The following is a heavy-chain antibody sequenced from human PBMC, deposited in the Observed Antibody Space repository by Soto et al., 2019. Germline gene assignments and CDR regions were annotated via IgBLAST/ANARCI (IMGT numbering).Heavy chain of an antibody. CDR1: GGTFSSYA. Sequence: SVKVSCKASGGTFSSYAISWVRQAPGQGLEWMGGIIPIFGTANYAQKFQGRVTITADESTSTAYMELSSLRSEDTAVYYCALRVVGAAKWFDPWGQGTLVTVS. J-gene: IGHJ5*02. V-gene: IGHV1-69*13. CDR3: ALRVVGAAKWFDP. CDR2: IIPIFGTA. D-gene: IGHD1-26*01.